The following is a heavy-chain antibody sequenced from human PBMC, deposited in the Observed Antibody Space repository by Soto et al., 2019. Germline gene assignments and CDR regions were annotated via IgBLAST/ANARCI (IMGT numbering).Heavy chain of an antibody. D-gene: IGHD3-16*01. J-gene: IGHJ3*02. CDR2: IYYSGST. Sequence: QVQLQESGPGLVKPSQTLSLTCTVSGGSISSGDYYWSWIRQPPGKGLEWIGYIYYSGSTDYNPSLKSRVSISVGTSKHQFSLKLSSVTAADPAVYYCARPRGGGGPYDAIDIWGQGTMVMVSS. CDR1: GGSISSGDYY. CDR3: ARPRGGGGPYDAIDI. V-gene: IGHV4-30-4*01.